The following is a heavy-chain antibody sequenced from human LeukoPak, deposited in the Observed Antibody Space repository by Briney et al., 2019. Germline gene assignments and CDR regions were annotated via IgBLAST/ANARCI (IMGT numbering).Heavy chain of an antibody. CDR3: AIAGIAAAGRSTDY. CDR1: GGTISSYA. J-gene: IGHJ4*02. D-gene: IGHD6-13*01. V-gene: IGHV1-69*05. CDR2: IIPIFGTA. Sequence: ASVKVSCKASGGTISSYAISWVRQAPGQGLEWMGGIIPIFGTANYAQKFQGRVTITTDESTSTAYMELSGLRSEDTAVYYCAIAGIAAAGRSTDYWGQGTLVTVSS.